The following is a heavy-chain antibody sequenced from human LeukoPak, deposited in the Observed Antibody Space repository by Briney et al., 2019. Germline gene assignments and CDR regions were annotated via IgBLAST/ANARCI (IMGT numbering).Heavy chain of an antibody. D-gene: IGHD2-2*01. Sequence: GGSLRLSCAASGFTFSSYSFNWVRQAPGKGLEWVAVIWYDGSNKYYADSVKGRFTISRDNSKDTLYLQMNSLRAEDTAVYYCARDRYCSSTSCSNWFDPWGQGTLVTVSS. J-gene: IGHJ5*02. CDR1: GFTFSSYS. V-gene: IGHV3-33*08. CDR2: IWYDGSNK. CDR3: ARDRYCSSTSCSNWFDP.